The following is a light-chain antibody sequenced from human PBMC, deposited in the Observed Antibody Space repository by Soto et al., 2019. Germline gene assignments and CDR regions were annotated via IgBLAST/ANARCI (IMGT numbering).Light chain of an antibody. CDR3: STWDDNLSTWL. CDR2: SDN. V-gene: IGLV1-44*01. CDR1: NSNVGSNS. J-gene: IGLJ3*02. Sequence: QSALTQPPSASGTPGQRVTISCSGRNSNVGSNSVNWYQQLPGMAPKLLLYSDNQRPSGVPDRFSGSKSGSSASLAISGLQSEDEADYHCSTWDDNLSTWLFGGGTKVTVL.